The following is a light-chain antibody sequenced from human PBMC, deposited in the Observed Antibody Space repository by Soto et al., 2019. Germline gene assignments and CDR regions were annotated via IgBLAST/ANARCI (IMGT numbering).Light chain of an antibody. Sequence: ETVGKPSSTALSVSPRERATLSCMASQSVRTKLAWYQQKPGQAPRLLIYGASSRATGIPARFSGSGSGTEFTLTISSLQSEDSGVYYCQQYNSAPRTVGQGTKVDI. V-gene: IGKV3D-15*01. J-gene: IGKJ1*01. CDR3: QQYNSAPRT. CDR2: GAS. CDR1: QSVRTK.